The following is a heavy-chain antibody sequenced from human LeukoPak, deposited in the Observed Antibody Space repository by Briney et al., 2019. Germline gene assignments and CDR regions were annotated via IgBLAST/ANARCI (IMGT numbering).Heavy chain of an antibody. CDR3: VGHSLAVTNLDS. V-gene: IGHV4-39*01. J-gene: IGHJ4*02. Sequence: PSVTLSLTCRVSGGAISIGSHYWGWIRQPPEKGLEWIGCMYYSGFTYYKPSLKSRATISLDAPNNPFSLKLSSVTAADTAVYHCVGHSLAVTNLDSWGQGILVTVSS. CDR1: GGAISIGSHY. D-gene: IGHD4-17*01. CDR2: MYYSGFT.